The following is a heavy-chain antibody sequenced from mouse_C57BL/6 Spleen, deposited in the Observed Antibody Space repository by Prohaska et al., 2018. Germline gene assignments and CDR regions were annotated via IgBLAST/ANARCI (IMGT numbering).Heavy chain of an antibody. Sequence: EVQLVESGGGLVQPKGSLKLSCAASGFSFNTYAMNWVRQAPGKGLEWVARIRSKSNNYAKYYADSVKDRFTISRDDSESMLYLQMNNLKTEDTAMYYCVRAGGSLYYFDYWGQGTTLTVSS. CDR3: VRAGGSLYYFDY. CDR2: IRSKSNNYAK. V-gene: IGHV10-1*01. CDR1: GFSFNTYA. J-gene: IGHJ2*01. D-gene: IGHD6-2*01.